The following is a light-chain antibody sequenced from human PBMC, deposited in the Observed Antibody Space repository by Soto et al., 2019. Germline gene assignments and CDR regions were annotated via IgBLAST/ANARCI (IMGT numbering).Light chain of an antibody. CDR1: QIIHNY. V-gene: IGKV1-39*01. CDR2: AAS. J-gene: IGKJ2*02. CDR3: QQSYSTPRT. Sequence: QMTQSPSSLSASVGDRVTITCRASQIIHNYLNWYQQKPGKAPKLLISAASRLQSGVPSRFSGSGSGTDFTLTLSGLQPAEFASYYCQQSYSTPRTLGQATKLQI.